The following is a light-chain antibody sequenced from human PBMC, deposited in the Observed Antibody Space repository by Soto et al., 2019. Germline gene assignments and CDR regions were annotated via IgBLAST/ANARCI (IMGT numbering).Light chain of an antibody. V-gene: IGKV1-13*02. CDR3: QQFTT. CDR2: DAS. CDR1: RGISSA. Sequence: AIQLTQSPSSLSASVGDRVTITCRASRGISSALAWYQQKPGKAPKLLIYDASSLESGVPSRFSGSGSGTDFTLTISSLQPEDFATYYCQQFTTFGQGTKVEIK. J-gene: IGKJ1*01.